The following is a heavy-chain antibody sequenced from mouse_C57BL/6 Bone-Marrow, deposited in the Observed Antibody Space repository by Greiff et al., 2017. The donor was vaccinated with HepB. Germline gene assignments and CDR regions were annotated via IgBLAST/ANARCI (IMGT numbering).Heavy chain of an antibody. J-gene: IGHJ3*01. Sequence: VQLQQSGAELARPGASVKLSCKASGYTFTSYGISWVKQRTGQGLEWIGEIYPRSGNTYYNEKFKGKATLTADKSSSTAYMEFRSLTSEDSAVYFCARSGVYYYGSTWFAYWGQGTLVTVSA. CDR3: ARSGVYYYGSTWFAY. CDR1: GYTFTSYG. V-gene: IGHV1-81*01. CDR2: IYPRSGNT. D-gene: IGHD1-1*01.